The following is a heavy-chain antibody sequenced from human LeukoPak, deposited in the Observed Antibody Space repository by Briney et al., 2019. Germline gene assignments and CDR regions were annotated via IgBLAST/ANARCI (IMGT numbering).Heavy chain of an antibody. Sequence: GASVEVSCKAPGYTLTSYYMHWVRQAPGQGLEWMGIINPSGGRTSYAQKIQGRVTMTRDTSTSAVYMELSSLRSEDTAVYYCVSSSTPPTYFDYWGQGTLVTVSS. J-gene: IGHJ4*02. CDR3: VSSSTPPTYFDY. CDR1: GYTLTSYY. V-gene: IGHV1-46*01. CDR2: INPSGGRT. D-gene: IGHD6-6*01.